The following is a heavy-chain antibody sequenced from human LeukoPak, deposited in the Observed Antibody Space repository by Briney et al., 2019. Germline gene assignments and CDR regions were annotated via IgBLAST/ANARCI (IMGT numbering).Heavy chain of an antibody. CDR1: GYTFTSYG. D-gene: IGHD3-3*01. CDR2: ISAYNGNT. Sequence: GASVKVSCKASGYTFTSYGISWVRQAPGQGLEWMGWISAYNGNTNYAQKIQGRVTMTTDTSTSTAYMELRSLRSDDTAVYYCARGGITIFGVVTFDYWGQGTLVTVSS. CDR3: ARGGITIFGVVTFDY. J-gene: IGHJ4*02. V-gene: IGHV1-18*01.